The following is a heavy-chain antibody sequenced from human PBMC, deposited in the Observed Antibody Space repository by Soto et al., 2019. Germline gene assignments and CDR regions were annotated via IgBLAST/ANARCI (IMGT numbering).Heavy chain of an antibody. Sequence: SETLSLTCKVSGTSVRHFYWSWIRQSAGKGLEWVGRIYSTGTTNFNPSLKSRLTMSMDMSKSQVSLNLTSVTAADTAVYYCVRDRADFSSTYYHYFSVWGRGTLVTVSS. V-gene: IGHV4-4*07. D-gene: IGHD6-13*01. CDR2: IYSTGTT. CDR1: GTSVRHFY. J-gene: IGHJ2*01. CDR3: VRDRADFSSTYYHYFSV.